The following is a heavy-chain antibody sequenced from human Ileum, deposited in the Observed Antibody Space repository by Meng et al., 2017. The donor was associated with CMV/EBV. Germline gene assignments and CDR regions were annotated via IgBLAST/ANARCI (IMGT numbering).Heavy chain of an antibody. CDR1: GGSMISSSDY. J-gene: IGHJ4*02. D-gene: IGHD5-18*01. CDR3: AGELWSLYYFDY. V-gene: IGHV4-39*07. Sequence: QLEVRGWGPGLLKRSVAWSLTCTVTGGSMISSSDYWGWIRQPPGKGLEWIGSFYYGGGTYYNPSLKSRVTLSVDASKNQFSLKLSSVTAADTAVYFCAGELWSLYYFDYWGPGILVTVSS. CDR2: FYYGGGT.